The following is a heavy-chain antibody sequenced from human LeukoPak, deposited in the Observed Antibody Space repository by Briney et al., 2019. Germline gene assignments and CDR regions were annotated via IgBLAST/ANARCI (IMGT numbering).Heavy chain of an antibody. Sequence: PGGSLRLSCAASGFTFSSYSMNWVCQAPGKGLEWVSSISSSSSYIYYADSVKGRFTISRDNAKNSLYLQMNSLRAEDTAVYYCARDGLVVAAAGTYYYYMDVWGKGTTVTVSS. J-gene: IGHJ6*03. CDR3: ARDGLVVAAAGTYYYYMDV. D-gene: IGHD6-13*01. V-gene: IGHV3-21*01. CDR2: ISSSSSYI. CDR1: GFTFSSYS.